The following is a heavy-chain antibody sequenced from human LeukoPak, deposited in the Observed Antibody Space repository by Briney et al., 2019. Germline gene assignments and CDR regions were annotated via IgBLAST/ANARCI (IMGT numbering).Heavy chain of an antibody. V-gene: IGHV1-18*01. J-gene: IGHJ4*02. CDR3: ARDPTNTSGYYAYFDY. CDR1: RYTFRNYG. Sequence: GASVKVSCKASRYTFRNYGITWVRLAPGQGLEWMGWISAYNGDTHYAQNLQGRVTMTTDTSTSTAYMELRSLRSDDTAVYYCARDPTNTSGYYAYFDYWGQGTLVTVSS. D-gene: IGHD5-12*01. CDR2: ISAYNGDT.